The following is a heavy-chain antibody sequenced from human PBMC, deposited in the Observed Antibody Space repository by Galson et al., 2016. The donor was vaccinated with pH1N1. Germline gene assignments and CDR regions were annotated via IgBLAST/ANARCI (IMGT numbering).Heavy chain of an antibody. J-gene: IGHJ5*02. D-gene: IGHD3-16*01. CDR1: GGTFSSYA. V-gene: IGHV1-69*04. CDR3: ARDRRHSYGKGFDP. CDR2: IIPIIGIA. Sequence: SVKVSCKASGGTFSSYAISWVRQAPGQGLEWMGRIIPIIGIANYAQNFQGRVTITADESTSTAYMELSSLRSEDTAVYYCARDRRHSYGKGFDPWGQGTLVIVSA.